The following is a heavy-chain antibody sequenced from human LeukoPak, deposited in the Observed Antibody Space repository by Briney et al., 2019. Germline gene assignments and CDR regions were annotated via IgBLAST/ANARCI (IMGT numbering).Heavy chain of an antibody. D-gene: IGHD5-12*01. Sequence: PGGSLRLSCAASGFTFSSYSMNWVRQAPGKGLEWVSSISSSSSYIYYADSVKGRFTISRDNAKNSLYLQMNSLRAEDTAVYYCARAAEFNSGYPYFDYWGQGTLVTVSS. CDR1: GFTFSSYS. J-gene: IGHJ4*02. V-gene: IGHV3-21*01. CDR2: ISSSSSYI. CDR3: ARAAEFNSGYPYFDY.